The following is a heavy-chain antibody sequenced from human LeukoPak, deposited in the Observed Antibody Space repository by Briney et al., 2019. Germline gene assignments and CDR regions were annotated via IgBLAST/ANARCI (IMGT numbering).Heavy chain of an antibody. CDR2: IYYSGST. V-gene: IGHV4-39*07. J-gene: IGHJ4*02. Sequence: SETLSLTCTVSGDSISSSTYYWGWIRQPPGKGLEWIGSIYYSGSTRYNPSLRSRVTMSVDKSKNQFSLKLSSVTAADTAVYYCARDLWWFGELFRQYYFDYWGQGTLVTVSS. CDR3: ARDLWWFGELFRQYYFDY. D-gene: IGHD3-10*01. CDR1: GDSISSSTYY.